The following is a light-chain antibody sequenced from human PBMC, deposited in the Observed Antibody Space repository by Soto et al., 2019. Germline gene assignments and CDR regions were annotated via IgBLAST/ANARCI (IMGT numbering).Light chain of an antibody. J-gene: IGLJ2*01. CDR1: SSDVGGYNY. CDR2: DVS. V-gene: IGLV2-14*01. Sequence: QSVLTQPASVSGSPGQSITISCTGTSSDVGGYNYVSWYQQHPGKAPKLMIYDVSNRPSGVSNRFSGSKSGNTASLTISGLQAEDEADYYCCSYAGGYTHAVFGGGTQLTVL. CDR3: CSYAGGYTHAV.